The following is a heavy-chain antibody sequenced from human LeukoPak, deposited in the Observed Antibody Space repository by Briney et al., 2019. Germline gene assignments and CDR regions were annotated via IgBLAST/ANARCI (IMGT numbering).Heavy chain of an antibody. V-gene: IGHV3-30-3*01. Sequence: GGSLRLSCAASGFTFSSYAMHWVRQAPGKGLEGVAVISYDGSNKYYADSVKGRFTISRDNSKNTLYLQMNSLRAEDTAVYYCARDPSITMIVVVITGFDYWGQGTLVTVSS. CDR2: ISYDGSNK. D-gene: IGHD3-22*01. J-gene: IGHJ4*02. CDR3: ARDPSITMIVVVITGFDY. CDR1: GFTFSSYA.